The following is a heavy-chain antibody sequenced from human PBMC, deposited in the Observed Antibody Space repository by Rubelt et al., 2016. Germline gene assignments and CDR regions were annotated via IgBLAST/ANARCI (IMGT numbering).Heavy chain of an antibody. D-gene: IGHD3-22*01. V-gene: IGHV4-34*01. CDR1: GGSFSGYY. Sequence: QVQLQQWGAGLLKPSETLSLTCAVYGGSFSGYYWSWIRQPPGKGLEWIGEINHSGSTNYTPSLKSRVTISVDTSKNQFSLKLSSVTAADTAVYYCARGKEGLGVTMMDYWGQGTLVTFSS. J-gene: IGHJ4*02. CDR3: ARGKEGLGVTMMDY. CDR2: INHSGST.